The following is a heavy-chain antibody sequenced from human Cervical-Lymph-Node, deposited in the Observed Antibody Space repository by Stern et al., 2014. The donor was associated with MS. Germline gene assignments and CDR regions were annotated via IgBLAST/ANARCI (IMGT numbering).Heavy chain of an antibody. CDR2: IYYSGGT. CDR3: ARGSSRYGQKVDY. V-gene: IGHV4-59*01. J-gene: IGHJ4*02. CDR1: GGSISSYY. D-gene: IGHD6-13*01. Sequence: QVQLQESGPGLVKPSETLSLTCTVSGGSISSYYWSWIRQPPGKGLEWIGYIYYSGGTNYNPSLKSRVTISVDTSKNQFSLKLNSVTAADTAVYYCARGSSRYGQKVDYWGQGTLVTVSS.